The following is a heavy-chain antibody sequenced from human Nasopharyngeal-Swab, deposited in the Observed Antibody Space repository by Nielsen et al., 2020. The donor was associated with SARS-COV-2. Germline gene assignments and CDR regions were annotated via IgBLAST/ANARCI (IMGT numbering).Heavy chain of an antibody. CDR1: GFGFRAFA. D-gene: IGHD6-19*01. Sequence: GGSLRLSCAASGFGFRAFAMSWVRQAPGKGMEWVSAAGGNDGSTFYADSVRGRFTISRDNSKNTLYLQMNSLRAEDTALYYCAKKYGTRGWYVGLDYWGQGTQVTVSS. CDR3: AKKYGTRGWYVGLDY. CDR2: AGGNDGST. V-gene: IGHV3-23*01. J-gene: IGHJ4*02.